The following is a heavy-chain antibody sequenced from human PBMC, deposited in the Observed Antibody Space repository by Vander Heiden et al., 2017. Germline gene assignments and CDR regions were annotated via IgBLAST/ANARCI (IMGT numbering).Heavy chain of an antibody. CDR3: AKGLDGYHFDY. V-gene: IGHV3-23*01. J-gene: IGHJ4*02. Sequence: EVQLLESGGALAQPGGSLRLSCPASGFTFSSSAMSWVRQAPGKGLEWVSGISGSVVATYYADSVKGRFTISRDNSKHTLYLQMNSLTAEDTAVYYCAKGLDGYHFDYWGQGTLVTVSS. D-gene: IGHD5-18*01. CDR2: ISGSVVAT. CDR1: GFTFSSSA.